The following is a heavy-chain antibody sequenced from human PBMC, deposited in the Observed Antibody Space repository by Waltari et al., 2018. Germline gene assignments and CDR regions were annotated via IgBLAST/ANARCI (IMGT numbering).Heavy chain of an antibody. D-gene: IGHD3-22*01. CDR3: ASPDYYDSSGEFDY. CDR2: IYDSGST. Sequence: QVQLQESGPGLVKPSETLSLTCAVSGYYISSGYYWGWIRQPPGKGLVWSGSIYDSGSTYYNPSLKSRVTISVDTSKNQFSLMLSSVTAADTAVYDCASPDYYDSSGEFDYWGQGTLFTVSS. V-gene: IGHV4-38-2*01. J-gene: IGHJ4*02. CDR1: GYYISSGYY.